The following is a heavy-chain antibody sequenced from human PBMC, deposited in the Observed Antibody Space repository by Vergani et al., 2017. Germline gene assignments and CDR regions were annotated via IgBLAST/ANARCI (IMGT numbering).Heavy chain of an antibody. V-gene: IGHV4-38-2*02. CDR2: VFHSGSA. CDR3: ARGSRAAGYSGPDS. Sequence: QVQLQESGPGLVKPSETLSLTCSVSGYSISRGYYWGWIRQPPGKGLEWIATVFHSGSAYYNPSLRRRVTSSVETSKNQFSLRLTTLTAADTAVYYCARGSRAAGYSGPDSWGQGTRVTVSS. CDR1: GYSISRGYY. J-gene: IGHJ4*02. D-gene: IGHD6-13*01.